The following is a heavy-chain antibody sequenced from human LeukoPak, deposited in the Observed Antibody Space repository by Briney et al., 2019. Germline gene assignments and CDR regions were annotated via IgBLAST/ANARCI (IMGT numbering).Heavy chain of an antibody. V-gene: IGHV1-24*01. CDR3: ATESSGWPPGAFDI. CDR1: GYTLTELS. J-gene: IGHJ3*02. CDR2: FDPEDGET. Sequence: ASAKVSCKVSGYTLTELSMHWVRQAPGKGLEWMGGFDPEDGETIYAQKFQGRVTMTEDTSTDTAYMELSSLRSEDTAVYYCATESSGWPPGAFDIWGQGTMVTVSS. D-gene: IGHD6-19*01.